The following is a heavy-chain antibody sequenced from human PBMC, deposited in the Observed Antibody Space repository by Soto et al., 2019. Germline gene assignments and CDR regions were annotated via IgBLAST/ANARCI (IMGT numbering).Heavy chain of an antibody. V-gene: IGHV3-23*01. CDR3: AKDLRNYYDSSGYHDAFDI. CDR2: ISNSGGST. CDR1: GFTFSSHA. Sequence: GGSLRLSCAASGFTFSSHAMSWVRQTPGKGLEWVSSISNSGGSTYYADSVKGRFTISRDNSKNTVYLQMKSLRAEDTAIYCCAKDLRNYYDSSGYHDAFDIWGQGTMVTVSS. D-gene: IGHD3-22*01. J-gene: IGHJ3*02.